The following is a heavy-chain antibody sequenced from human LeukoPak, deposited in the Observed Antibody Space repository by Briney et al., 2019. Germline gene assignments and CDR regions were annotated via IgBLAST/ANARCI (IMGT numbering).Heavy chain of an antibody. CDR3: ARVRTGWYYFDY. CDR2: IYHSGST. CDR1: GYSISSGYY. Sequence: SETLSLTCTVSGYSISSGYYWGWIRQPPGKGLERIGSIYHSGSTYYNPSLKSRVTISVDTSKNQFSLKLSSVTAADTAVYYCARVRTGWYYFDYWGQGTLVTVSS. V-gene: IGHV4-38-2*02. J-gene: IGHJ4*02. D-gene: IGHD6-19*01.